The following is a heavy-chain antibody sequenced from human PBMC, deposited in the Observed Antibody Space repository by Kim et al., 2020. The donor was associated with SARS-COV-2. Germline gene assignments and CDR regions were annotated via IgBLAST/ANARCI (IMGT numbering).Heavy chain of an antibody. CDR3: AREGGGNSYGLFYYYYGMDV. J-gene: IGHJ6*02. D-gene: IGHD5-18*01. V-gene: IGHV3-11*06. Sequence: RFTISRDNAKNSLYLQMNSLRAEDTAVYYCAREGGGNSYGLFYYYYGMDVWGQGTTVTVSS.